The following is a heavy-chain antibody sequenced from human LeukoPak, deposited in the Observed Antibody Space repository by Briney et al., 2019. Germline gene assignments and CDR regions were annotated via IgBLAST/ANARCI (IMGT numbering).Heavy chain of an antibody. CDR2: IYYTGTT. CDR1: GGSISSDAYY. J-gene: IGHJ5*02. CDR3: ARRPIAAGNNWFDP. V-gene: IGHV4-39*01. D-gene: IGHD6-13*01. Sequence: SETLSLTCTVSGGSISSDAYYWGWVRQPPGQGLDWIGSIYYTGTTYYSPSLETRATLSFDTSKNQFSLKLTSVTAADTAVYFCARRPIAAGNNWFDPWGQGTLVTVSS.